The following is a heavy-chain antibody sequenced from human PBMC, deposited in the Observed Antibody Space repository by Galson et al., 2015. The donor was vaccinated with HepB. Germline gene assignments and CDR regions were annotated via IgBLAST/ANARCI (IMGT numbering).Heavy chain of an antibody. CDR1: GFTFTAYA. CDR3: AKDRGQSQYSPLDY. V-gene: IGHV3-23*01. CDR2: ISGSGEST. D-gene: IGHD3-10*01. J-gene: IGHJ4*02. Sequence: SLRLSCAASGFTFTAYAMTWVRQAPGKGLEWVSVISGSGESTNYADSVKGRFTMSRDNSKNTLYLQMNSLRAEDTAVYYCAKDRGQSQYSPLDYWGQGALVTVSS.